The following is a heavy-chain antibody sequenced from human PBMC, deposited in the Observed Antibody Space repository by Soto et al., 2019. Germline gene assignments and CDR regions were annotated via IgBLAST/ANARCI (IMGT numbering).Heavy chain of an antibody. D-gene: IGHD3-3*01. J-gene: IGHJ6*02. V-gene: IGHV1-2*02. Sequence: GASVKVSCKASGGTFSSYAISWVRQAPGQGLEWMGWVNPDNGGTTSAQKFQGRVTMTRDTSVTTAYMELSRLTPDDTAVYYCARDPRPPSGWLGFWEYGMDVWGQGTTVTVSS. CDR2: VNPDNGGT. CDR1: GGTFSSYA. CDR3: ARDPRPPSGWLGFWEYGMDV.